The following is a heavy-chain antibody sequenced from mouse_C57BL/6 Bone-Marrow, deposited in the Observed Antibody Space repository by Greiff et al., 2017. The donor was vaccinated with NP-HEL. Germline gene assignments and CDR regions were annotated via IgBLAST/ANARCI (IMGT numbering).Heavy chain of an antibody. J-gene: IGHJ2*01. Sequence: VQLQQSGAELVKPGASVKLSCKASGYTFTSYWMHWVKQRPGQGLEWIGMIHPNSGSTNYNEKFKSKATLTVDKSSSTAYMQLSSLTSEDSAVYYCARSYYSNYFDYWGQGTTLTVSS. CDR1: GYTFTSYW. CDR2: IHPNSGST. V-gene: IGHV1-64*01. D-gene: IGHD2-5*01. CDR3: ARSYYSNYFDY.